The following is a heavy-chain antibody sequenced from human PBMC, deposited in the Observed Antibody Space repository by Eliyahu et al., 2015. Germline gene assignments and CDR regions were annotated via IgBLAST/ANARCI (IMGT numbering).Heavy chain of an antibody. CDR2: IRNKANSFTT. CDR3: ARELRIAPAVNPYYYYGMDV. V-gene: IGHV3-72*01. J-gene: IGHJ6*02. D-gene: IGHD6-13*01. Sequence: EVQLVESGGGLVQPGGSLRLSCAASGFTFSXHXMXWVRQAPGKGLEWVGRIRNKANSFTTEYAASVKGRFTISRDDSKNSLYLQMSSLKTEDTAVYYCARELRIAPAVNPYYYYGMDVWGQGTTVTVSS. CDR1: GFTFSXHX.